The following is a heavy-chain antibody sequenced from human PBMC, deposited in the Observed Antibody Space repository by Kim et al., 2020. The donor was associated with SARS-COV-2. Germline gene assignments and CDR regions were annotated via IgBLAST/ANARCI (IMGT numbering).Heavy chain of an antibody. Sequence: VKCRFTISRENAKNSLYLQLNSLRAGDTAVYYCATRSAAVAGSNWWYFDYWGQGTLVTVSS. J-gene: IGHJ4*02. CDR3: ATRSAAVAGSNWWYFDY. V-gene: IGHV3-13*01. D-gene: IGHD6-19*01.